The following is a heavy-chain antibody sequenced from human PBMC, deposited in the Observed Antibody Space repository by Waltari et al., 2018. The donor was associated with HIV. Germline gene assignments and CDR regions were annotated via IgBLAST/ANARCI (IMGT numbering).Heavy chain of an antibody. Sequence: EVKLVESGGGLVQPGGSLRLSCAASGFTVSTNYMCWVRQAPGMGLEWVPLLGSEGNTRYADSVKGRFPISRDGAKTVVYLQMRSLRGEGTAVYYCANSDDYSNYYCGMDVWGQGTTVTVSS. CDR2: LGSEGNT. CDR1: GFTVSTNY. CDR3: ANSDDYSNYYCGMDV. J-gene: IGHJ6*02. V-gene: IGHV3-66*01. D-gene: IGHD4-4*01.